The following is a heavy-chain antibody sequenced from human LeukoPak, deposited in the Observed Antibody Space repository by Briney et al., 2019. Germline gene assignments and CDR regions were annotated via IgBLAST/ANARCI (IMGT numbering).Heavy chain of an antibody. V-gene: IGHV4-39*01. D-gene: IGHD6-13*01. Sequence: PSETLSLTCTVSGGSISSISHYWGWIRQPPGKGLEWIGTIYSSGSAYYNPSLKSRVIISVDTSKNQFSLKLTSVTAADTAVYHCAADRRSSWYYYWGQGTLVTVSS. CDR2: IYSSGSA. J-gene: IGHJ4*02. CDR3: AADRRSSWYYY. CDR1: GGSISSISHY.